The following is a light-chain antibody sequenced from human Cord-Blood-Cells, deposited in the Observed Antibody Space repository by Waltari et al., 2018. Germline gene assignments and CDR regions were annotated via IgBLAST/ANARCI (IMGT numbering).Light chain of an antibody. CDR1: QSVSSY. CDR2: DAS. V-gene: IGKV3-11*01. Sequence: EIVLTQSPATLSLSPGARVTLSCRASQSVSSYLAWYQQKPGQAPRLLIYDASNRATGIPARFSGSGSGTDFTLTISSLEPEDFAVYYCQQRSNWPPYTFGQGTKLEIK. J-gene: IGKJ2*01. CDR3: QQRSNWPPYT.